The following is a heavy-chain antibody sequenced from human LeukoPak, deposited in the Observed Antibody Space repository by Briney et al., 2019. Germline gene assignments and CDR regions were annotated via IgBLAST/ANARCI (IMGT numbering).Heavy chain of an antibody. J-gene: IGHJ5*02. CDR3: AKDTYYDFWSGYYGMDWLDP. CDR1: GFTFSSYA. Sequence: GGSLGLSCAASGFTFSSYAMSWVRQAPGKGLEWVSAISGSGGSTYYADSVKGRFTISRDNSKNTLYLQMNSLRAEDTAVYYCAKDTYYDFWSGYYGMDWLDPWGQGTLATVSS. CDR2: ISGSGGST. D-gene: IGHD3-3*01. V-gene: IGHV3-23*01.